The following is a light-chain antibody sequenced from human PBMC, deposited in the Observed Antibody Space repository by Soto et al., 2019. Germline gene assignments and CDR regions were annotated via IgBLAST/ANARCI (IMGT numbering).Light chain of an antibody. Sequence: EIVLTQSPGTLSLSPGERATLSCRASQSVSSSYLAWYQQKPGQAPRLLIYGASNRATGIPDRFSGSGSGTDFTLTISRLEPEDFAVYYCQQYGSSPDTFGQGTKWEIK. CDR2: GAS. J-gene: IGKJ2*01. CDR1: QSVSSSY. CDR3: QQYGSSPDT. V-gene: IGKV3-20*01.